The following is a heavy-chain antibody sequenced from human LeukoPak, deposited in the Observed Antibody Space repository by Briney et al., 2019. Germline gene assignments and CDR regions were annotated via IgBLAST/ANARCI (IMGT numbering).Heavy chain of an antibody. CDR1: GFTFSSYA. CDR3: AKDGSWSCTD. V-gene: IGHV3-30*02. J-gene: IGHJ4*02. D-gene: IGHD2-8*02. Sequence: GGSLRLSCAASGFTFSSYAMHWVRQGPGKGLEWVAYIAHHGSNKYYADSVKGRFTISRDNSKRTLYLQMNNPRADDTAVYYCAKDGSWSCTDWGQGALVTVSS. CDR2: IAHHGSNK.